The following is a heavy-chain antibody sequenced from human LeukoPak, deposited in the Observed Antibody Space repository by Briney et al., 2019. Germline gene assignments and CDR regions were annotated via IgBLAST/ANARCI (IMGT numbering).Heavy chain of an antibody. J-gene: IGHJ5*01. CDR1: GGTFSSYA. D-gene: IGHD4-17*01. CDR2: ISGYNGNT. CDR3: ARGGSDTPGDFDS. V-gene: IGHV1-18*01. Sequence: ASVKVSCKASGGTFSSYAISWVRQAPGQGLEWMGWISGYNGNTKTAQTVQDRVIMTTDTATTTAYMELRSLTSDDTAIYYCARGGSDTPGDFDSWGQGTLVTVSS.